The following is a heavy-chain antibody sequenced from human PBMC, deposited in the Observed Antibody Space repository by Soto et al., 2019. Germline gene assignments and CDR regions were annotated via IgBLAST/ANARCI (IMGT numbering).Heavy chain of an antibody. CDR2: IYYSGST. Sequence: SETLSLTCTVSGGSISSYYWSWIRQPPGKGLEWIGYIYYSGSTNYNPSLKSRVTISVDTSKNQFSLKLSSVTAADTVVYYCARRSRDSSSWCFDYWGQGTLVTVSS. V-gene: IGHV4-59*08. J-gene: IGHJ4*02. D-gene: IGHD6-13*01. CDR3: ARRSRDSSSWCFDY. CDR1: GGSISSYY.